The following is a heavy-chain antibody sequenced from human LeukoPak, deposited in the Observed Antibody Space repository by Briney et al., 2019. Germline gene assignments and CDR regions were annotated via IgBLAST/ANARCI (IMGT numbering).Heavy chain of an antibody. J-gene: IGHJ6*03. V-gene: IGHV3-23*01. CDR3: ARGQVDIVVVPAAILAPHLYYMDV. Sequence: PGGSLRLSCAASGFTFSSYAMSWVRQAPGKGLEWVSAISGSGGSTYYADSVKGRFTISRDNSKNTLYLQMNSLRAEDTAVYYCARGQVDIVVVPAAILAPHLYYMDVWGKGTTVTVSS. D-gene: IGHD2-2*02. CDR1: GFTFSSYA. CDR2: ISGSGGST.